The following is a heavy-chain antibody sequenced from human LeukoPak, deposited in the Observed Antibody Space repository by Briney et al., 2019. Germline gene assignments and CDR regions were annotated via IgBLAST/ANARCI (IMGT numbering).Heavy chain of an antibody. CDR3: AIRSGWYNFGFGY. CDR2: IYYSGST. D-gene: IGHD6-19*01. Sequence: PSETLSLTCTVSGGSVSSGTYYWSWIRQPPGKGLEWIGYIYYSGSTNYDPFLKSRVTISADTSKNQFSLKLSSVTAADTAVYYCAIRSGWYNFGFGYWGQGTLVTVSS. J-gene: IGHJ4*02. V-gene: IGHV4-61*01. CDR1: GGSVSSGTYY.